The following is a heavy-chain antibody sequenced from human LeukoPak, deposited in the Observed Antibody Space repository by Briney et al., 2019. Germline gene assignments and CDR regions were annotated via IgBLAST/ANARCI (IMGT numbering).Heavy chain of an antibody. CDR2: IYYSGST. Sequence: PSETLSLTCTVSGGSISSYYWSRIRQPPGKGLEWIGYIYYSGSTNYNPSLKSRVTISVDTSKNQFSLKLSSVTAADTAVYYCAREGATGDASDIWGQGTMVTVSS. J-gene: IGHJ3*02. CDR1: GGSISSYY. D-gene: IGHD5-12*01. CDR3: AREGATGDASDI. V-gene: IGHV4-59*01.